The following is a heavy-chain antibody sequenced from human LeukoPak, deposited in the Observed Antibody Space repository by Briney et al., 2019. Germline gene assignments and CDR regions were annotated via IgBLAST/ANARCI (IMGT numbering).Heavy chain of an antibody. CDR1: GYTFTSYA. CDR3: ARDNPHRYYYDSSGYSNWFDP. V-gene: IGHV7-4-1*02. CDR2: INTNTGNP. Sequence: ASVKVSCKASGYTFTSYAMDWVRQAPGQGLEWMGWINTNTGNPTYAQGFTGRFVFSLDTSVSTAYLQISSLKAEDTAVYYCARDNPHRYYYDSSGYSNWFDPWGQGTLVTVSS. D-gene: IGHD3-22*01. J-gene: IGHJ5*02.